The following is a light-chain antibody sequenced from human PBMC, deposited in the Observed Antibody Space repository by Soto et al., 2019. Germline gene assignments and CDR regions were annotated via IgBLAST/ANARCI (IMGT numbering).Light chain of an antibody. J-gene: IGKJ5*01. V-gene: IGKV3D-20*02. CDR1: QSFSSSY. CDR3: QQRRSWPPTIT. Sequence: EIVLTQSPGTLSLSPGERATLSCRSSQSFSSSYLAWYQQKPGQAPRLLIYGASYRATDIPPRFSGSGSGTDFTLTISSLEPEDFAVYYCQQRRSWPPTITFGQGTRLEIK. CDR2: GAS.